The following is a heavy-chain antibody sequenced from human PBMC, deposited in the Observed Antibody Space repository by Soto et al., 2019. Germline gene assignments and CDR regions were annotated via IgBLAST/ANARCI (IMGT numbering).Heavy chain of an antibody. J-gene: IGHJ4*01. Sequence: GGSLRLSCAASGFTFSSYRMTWVRQAPGKGLEWVANIKQDGSETFYVDSVKGRFTISRDNAKNSLYLHMNSLGAEDTAMYYCAREDSVSSYYSQWGHGTLVTVSS. CDR3: AREDSVSSYYSQ. CDR1: GFTFSSYR. D-gene: IGHD2-15*01. V-gene: IGHV3-7*03. CDR2: IKQDGSET.